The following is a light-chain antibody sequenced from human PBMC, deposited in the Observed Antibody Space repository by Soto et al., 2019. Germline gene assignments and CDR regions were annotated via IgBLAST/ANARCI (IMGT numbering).Light chain of an antibody. J-gene: IGKJ5*01. CDR1: QGVTTN. Sequence: EIVMTQSPSSLSGSPGERVTLSWRAGQGVTTNFAWYQQKSGQSPRLLIYDVSTRATGVPARFSGTRYETDFNLTISGLQSEDSAVYVCQQYNNWPFSFGQGTRLEIK. CDR2: DVS. V-gene: IGKV3-15*01. CDR3: QQYNNWPFS.